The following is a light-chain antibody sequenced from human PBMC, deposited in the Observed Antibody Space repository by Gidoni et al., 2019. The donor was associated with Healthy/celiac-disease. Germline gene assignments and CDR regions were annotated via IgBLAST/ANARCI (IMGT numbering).Light chain of an antibody. V-gene: IGKV1-8*01. J-gene: IGKJ1*01. Sequence: AIRMTQSPSSFSASTGDRVTITCRASQGIISYLAWYQQKPGKAHKLLIYAASTLQSGVPSRFSGSGSGTDFTLTISCLQSEDFATYYCQQYYSYPRTFGQGTKVEIK. CDR2: AAS. CDR3: QQYYSYPRT. CDR1: QGIISY.